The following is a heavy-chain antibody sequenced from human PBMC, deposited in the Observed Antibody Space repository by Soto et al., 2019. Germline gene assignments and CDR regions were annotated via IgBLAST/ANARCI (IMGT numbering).Heavy chain of an antibody. D-gene: IGHD1-1*01. CDR2: INAGNGNT. CDR1: GFTFTSYA. J-gene: IGHJ5*02. CDR3: ARVRTTGPTRGGHWFDP. Sequence: QVQLVQSGAEVKKPGASVKVSCKASGFTFTSYAMHWVRQAPGQRLEWMGWINAGNGNTKYSQKFQGRVTITRDTSASTAYMELSSLRSEDTAVYYCARVRTTGPTRGGHWFDPWGQGTLVTVSS. V-gene: IGHV1-3*01.